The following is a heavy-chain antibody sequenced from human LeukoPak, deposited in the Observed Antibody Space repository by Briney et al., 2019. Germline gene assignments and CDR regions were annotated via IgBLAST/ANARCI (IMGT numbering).Heavy chain of an antibody. CDR3: ARDHGGTIDY. CDR2: ISHSGST. V-gene: IGHV4-38-2*02. D-gene: IGHD4-23*01. J-gene: IGHJ4*02. CDR1: GYSISSGYY. Sequence: PSETLPLTCAVSGYSISSGYYWGWIRPPPGKGLEWIGTISHSGSTYYNPSLKSRVTISVDTSKNQFSLKLSSVTAADTAVYYCARDHGGTIDYWGQGTLVTVSS.